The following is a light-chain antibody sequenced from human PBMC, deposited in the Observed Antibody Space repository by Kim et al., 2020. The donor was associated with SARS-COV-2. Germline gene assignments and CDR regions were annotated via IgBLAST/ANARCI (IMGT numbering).Light chain of an antibody. Sequence: GQTPTNTGSSSCSNNGINTINSYRQHPKTAPNVLIFSNNQRPSGAPNRFPFSKSGTAASPAMSRIQSEDEADYYCAAWDDGLNGPVFGGGTQLTVL. CDR1: CSNNGINT. J-gene: IGLJ2*01. V-gene: IGLV1-44*01. CDR3: AAWDDGLNGPV. CDR2: SNN.